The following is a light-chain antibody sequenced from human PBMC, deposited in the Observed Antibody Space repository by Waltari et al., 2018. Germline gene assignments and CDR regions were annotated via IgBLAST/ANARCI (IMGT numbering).Light chain of an antibody. J-gene: IGKJ4*01. V-gene: IGKV4-1*01. Sequence: DFVMTQSPDSLAVSLGERATINCRSSQSVLSNNQNYLAWYQQKPGQPPKLVIYWASTRASGVPDRCGGCGAGTDFTLTISSLQAEDGAVYYCQQHHSAPLTFGGGTK. CDR3: QQHHSAPLT. CDR1: QSVLSNNQNY. CDR2: WAS.